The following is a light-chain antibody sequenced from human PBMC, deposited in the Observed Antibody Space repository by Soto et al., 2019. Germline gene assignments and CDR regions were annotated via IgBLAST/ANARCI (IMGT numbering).Light chain of an antibody. V-gene: IGKV2-24*01. CDR2: KIS. Sequence: DLVMTQTPLSSPVTLGQPASISCRSSQSLLNSDGNTYLSWLQQRPGQPPRLLIYKISKRFSGVPDRFSGSGAGADFTLKISRVEAEDVGVYYCMQSTRFAWTFGQGTKVEIK. CDR1: QSLLNSDGNTY. J-gene: IGKJ1*01. CDR3: MQSTRFAWT.